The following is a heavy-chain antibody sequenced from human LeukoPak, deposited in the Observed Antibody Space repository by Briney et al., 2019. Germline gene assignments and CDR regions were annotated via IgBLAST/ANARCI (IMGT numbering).Heavy chain of an antibody. J-gene: IGHJ4*02. D-gene: IGHD5-12*01. CDR2: ISATSSDV. V-gene: IGHV3-21*04. CDR3: AKGLFSAYDKYLGS. Sequence: KAGGSLGLSCAASGFTFTSYAIHWVRQAPGKGLEWVSLISATSSDVNYADSVRGRFTISRDNAKKSLFLVMDSLRVEDTAIYYCAKGLFSAYDKYLGSWGQGTLVTVSS. CDR1: GFTFTSYA.